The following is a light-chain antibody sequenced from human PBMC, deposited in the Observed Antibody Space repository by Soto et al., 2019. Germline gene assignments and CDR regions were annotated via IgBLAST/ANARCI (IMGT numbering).Light chain of an antibody. CDR2: GAS. CDR3: QQYNNWPPIT. Sequence: EIVMTQSPATLSVSPGEKDTLSCRASQSVSSNLAWYQQKPGQAPRLLIYGASTRATGIPARFSGSGSGTEFTLTISILQSEDFAVYYCQQYNNWPPITFDQGTRLEIK. CDR1: QSVSSN. V-gene: IGKV3-15*01. J-gene: IGKJ5*01.